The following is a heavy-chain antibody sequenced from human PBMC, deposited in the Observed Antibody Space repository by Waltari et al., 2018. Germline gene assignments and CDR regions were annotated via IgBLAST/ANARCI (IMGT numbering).Heavy chain of an antibody. J-gene: IGHJ4*02. CDR3: ARDTWEGGYYFDY. CDR1: GFTFSSYA. CDR2: ISYDGSNK. D-gene: IGHD1-26*01. Sequence: QVQLVASGGGVVQPGRSLSLSCAAPGFTFSSYAMHWVRQAPGKGREWVAVISYDGSNKYYADSVKGRFTISRDNSKNTLYLQMNSLRAEDTAVYYCARDTWEGGYYFDYWGQGTLVTVSS. V-gene: IGHV3-30*01.